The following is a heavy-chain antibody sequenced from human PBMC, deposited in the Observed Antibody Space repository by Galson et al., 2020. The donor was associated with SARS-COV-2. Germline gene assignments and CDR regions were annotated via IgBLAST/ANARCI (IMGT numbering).Heavy chain of an antibody. CDR3: ASTGGGDYYYYGMDV. CDR1: GYTFTSYG. V-gene: IGHV1-18*04. Sequence: GESLKISCKASGYTFTSYGISWVRQAPGQGLEWMGWISAYNGNTNYAQKLQGRVTMTTDTSTSTAYMGLRSLRSDDTAVYYCASTGGGDYYYYGMDVWGQGTTVTVSS. D-gene: IGHD3-10*01. J-gene: IGHJ6*02. CDR2: ISAYNGNT.